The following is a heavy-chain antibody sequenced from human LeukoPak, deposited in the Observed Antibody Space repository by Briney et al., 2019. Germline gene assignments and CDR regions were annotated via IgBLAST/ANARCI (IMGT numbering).Heavy chain of an antibody. Sequence: GGSLRLSCAASGFTFSSYAMHWVRQAPGKGLEWVAVISYDGNNEYYADSVKGRFTISRDYSQNTLYLQMSSLRAEDTAVYYCARAQNYYNSPFSYWGQGTLVTVSS. CDR2: ISYDGNNE. CDR1: GFTFSSYA. V-gene: IGHV3-30-3*01. D-gene: IGHD3-10*01. CDR3: ARAQNYYNSPFSY. J-gene: IGHJ4*02.